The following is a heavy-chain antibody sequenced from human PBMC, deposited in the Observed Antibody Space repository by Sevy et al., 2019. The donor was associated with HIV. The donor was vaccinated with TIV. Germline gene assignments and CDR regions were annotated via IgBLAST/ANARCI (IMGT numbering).Heavy chain of an antibody. CDR3: TIRGILIITGFDY. CDR1: GVIFNSHA. D-gene: IGHD1-20*01. J-gene: IGHJ4*02. Sequence: GESLKISCAASGVIFNSHAMSWVRQAPGKGLELVSIFIGSGGYTYYSDSVKGRLSISRDNSKITVYLQINSLRSEDTAVYYFTIRGILIITGFDYWGQGTLVTVSS. V-gene: IGHV3-23*01. CDR2: FIGSGGYT.